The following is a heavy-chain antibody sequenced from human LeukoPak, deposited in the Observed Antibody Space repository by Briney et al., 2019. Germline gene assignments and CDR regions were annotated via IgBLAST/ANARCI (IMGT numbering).Heavy chain of an antibody. CDR3: ARGYFDTSGYYNLGLDY. V-gene: IGHV1-2*02. Sequence: ASVKVSCKASGYTFTGYSMHWVRQAPGQGLEWMGWINPNSGGTNYAQNFQGRATMTRDTSVSTAYMELSRLRFDDTAVYYCARGYFDTSGYYNLGLDYWGQGTLVTVSP. D-gene: IGHD3-22*01. CDR2: INPNSGGT. J-gene: IGHJ4*02. CDR1: GYTFTGYS.